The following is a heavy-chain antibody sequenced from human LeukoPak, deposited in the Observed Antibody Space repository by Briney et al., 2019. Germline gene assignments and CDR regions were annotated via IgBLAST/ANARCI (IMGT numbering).Heavy chain of an antibody. J-gene: IGHJ5*02. D-gene: IGHD3-10*01. CDR1: GFTFDDYA. V-gene: IGHV3-9*01. CDR3: AKDRQSSGNYRWFDP. Sequence: GGSLRLSCAASGFTFDDYAMHWARQAPGKGLEWVSGMKGRFTISRDNAKNSLYLQMNSLTTEDTALYYCAKDRQSSGNYRWFDPWGQGTLVTVSS.